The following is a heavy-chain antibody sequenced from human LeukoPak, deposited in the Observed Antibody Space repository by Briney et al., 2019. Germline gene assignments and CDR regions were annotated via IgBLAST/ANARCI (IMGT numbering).Heavy chain of an antibody. CDR3: AREAYNWNARELDY. Sequence: GGSLRLSCAATGFTFSSYEMNWVRQAPGKGLEWVSYISSSGSTIYYADSVKGRFTISRDNAKNSLYLQTNSLRAEDTAVYYCAREAYNWNARELDYWGQGTLVTVSS. CDR1: GFTFSSYE. CDR2: ISSSGSTI. D-gene: IGHD1-20*01. V-gene: IGHV3-48*03. J-gene: IGHJ4*02.